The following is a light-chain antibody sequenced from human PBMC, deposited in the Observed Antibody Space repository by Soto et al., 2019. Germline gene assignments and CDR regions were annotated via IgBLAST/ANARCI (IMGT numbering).Light chain of an antibody. CDR1: QSVSSSF. J-gene: IGKJ4*01. CDR2: GAS. Sequence: EIVLTQSPGTLSLSPGERATLSCRASQSVSSSFLACYQQKPGQAPRVLIYGASSRATSIPDSFSSSGSRTDFTLTISILEPEYVAVYYCQQYYNSPLTFGGGTKVEIK. V-gene: IGKV3-20*01. CDR3: QQYYNSPLT.